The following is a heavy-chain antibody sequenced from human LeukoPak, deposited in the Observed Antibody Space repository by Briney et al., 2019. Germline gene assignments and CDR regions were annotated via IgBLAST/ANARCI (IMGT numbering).Heavy chain of an antibody. D-gene: IGHD2-15*01. V-gene: IGHV3-23*01. CDR3: PVAPTPDRVPNWFDP. Sequence: GGSLRLSCAASGFTFSSYAMSWVRQAPGKGLERVSAICGSGGSTYYAGSVKGRFTISRDNSKNTLYLQMNSLRAEDTAVYYCPVAPTPDRVPNWFDPWGQGTLVTVSS. J-gene: IGHJ5*02. CDR1: GFTFSSYA. CDR2: ICGSGGST.